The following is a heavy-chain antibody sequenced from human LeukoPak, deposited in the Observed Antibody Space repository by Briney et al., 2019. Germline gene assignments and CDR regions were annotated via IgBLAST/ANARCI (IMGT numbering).Heavy chain of an antibody. V-gene: IGHV3-23*01. CDR3: AKDSDYDFWSGYLYFDY. J-gene: IGHJ4*02. D-gene: IGHD3-3*01. CDR2: ISGSGGST. CDR1: GFTFSSYA. Sequence: PGGSLRLSCAASGFTFSSYAMSWVRQAPGKGLEWVSAISGSGGSTYYADSVKGRFTISRDNSKNTLYLQMNSLRAEDTAVYYCAKDSDYDFWSGYLYFDYWGQGTLVTVSS.